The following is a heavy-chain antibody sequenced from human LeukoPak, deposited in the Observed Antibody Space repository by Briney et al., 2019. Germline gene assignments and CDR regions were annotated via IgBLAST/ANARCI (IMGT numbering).Heavy chain of an antibody. J-gene: IGHJ4*02. CDR2: ISSDGSST. CDR3: ARAQMGAPTDY. Sequence: PAGSLRLSCAASGFTFSSYAMYWVRQAPGKGLVWVSRISSDGSSTIYADSVKGRFTISRDIAKNTLYLQMNSLRAEDTAVYYCARAQMGAPTDYWGQGTLVTVSS. CDR1: GFTFSSYA. D-gene: IGHD1-26*01. V-gene: IGHV3-74*01.